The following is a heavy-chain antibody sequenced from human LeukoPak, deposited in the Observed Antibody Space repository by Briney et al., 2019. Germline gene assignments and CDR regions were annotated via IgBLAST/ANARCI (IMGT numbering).Heavy chain of an antibody. V-gene: IGHV4-59*01. CDR1: GGSISSYY. CDR2: IYYSGST. D-gene: IGHD4-23*01. Sequence: SETLSLTCTVSGGSISSYYWSWIRQPPGTGLEWIGYIYYSGSTNYNPSLKSRVTISVDTSKNQFSLKLSSVTAADTAVYYCARSRGSSFLRWYYYYGMDVWGQGTTVTVSS. CDR3: ARSRGSSFLRWYYYYGMDV. J-gene: IGHJ6*02.